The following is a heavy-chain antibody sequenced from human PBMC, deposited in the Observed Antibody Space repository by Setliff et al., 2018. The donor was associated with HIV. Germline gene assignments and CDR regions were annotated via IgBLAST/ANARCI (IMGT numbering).Heavy chain of an antibody. J-gene: IGHJ6*03. D-gene: IGHD3-10*01. CDR2: ISAYNGII. CDR1: GYTFTNYG. CDR3: ARTSTMVRGVIMDYYYYMDV. V-gene: IGHV1-18*01. Sequence: GASVKVSCKASGYTFTNYGITWVRQAPGQGLEWMGWISAYNGIINYAQNHQGRVTMTTDTSTRTAYMELRSLRSDDTAVYYCARTSTMVRGVIMDYYYYMDVWGKGSTVTVSS.